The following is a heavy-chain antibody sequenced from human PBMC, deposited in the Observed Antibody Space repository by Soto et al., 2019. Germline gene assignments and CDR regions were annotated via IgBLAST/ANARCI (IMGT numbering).Heavy chain of an antibody. Sequence: QVQLVQSGAEVKKPGASVKVSCKASGYTFTGYYMHWVRQAPGQGPEWMGWSNPNSGGTTYAQKFQGRVTVTRDTSIRTGYMELSSLRSDDTAVYYCARGGSSSLDYWGQGTLVTVSS. J-gene: IGHJ4*02. CDR1: GYTFTGYY. D-gene: IGHD6-6*01. CDR2: SNPNSGGT. V-gene: IGHV1-2*02. CDR3: ARGGSSSLDY.